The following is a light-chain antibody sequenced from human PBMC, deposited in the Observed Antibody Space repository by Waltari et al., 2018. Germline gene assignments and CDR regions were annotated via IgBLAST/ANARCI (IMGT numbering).Light chain of an antibody. CDR3: QQYTSIRT. CDR1: QSISSW. V-gene: IGKV1-5*03. Sequence: DIQMTQSPSTLSASVGDRVTITCRASQSISSWLAWYQQKPGKAPKLLIYKASSLESGVPSRFSGSGSGTEFTLTISSLQPDDFATYYCQQYTSIRTFGQGTKVEIK. CDR2: KAS. J-gene: IGKJ1*01.